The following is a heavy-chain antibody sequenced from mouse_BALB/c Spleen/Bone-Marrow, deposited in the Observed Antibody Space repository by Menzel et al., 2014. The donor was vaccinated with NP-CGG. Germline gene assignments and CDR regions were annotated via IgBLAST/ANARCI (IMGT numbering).Heavy chain of an antibody. Sequence: EVKLVESGGGLVQPKGSLKLSCAASGFTLNTYAMNWVRQAPGKGLEWVARIRSKSNNYATYYADSVKDRFTISRDDSQSMLYLQMNNLKTEDTAMYYCVRQNYDYAWFAYWGQGTLVTVSA. J-gene: IGHJ3*01. CDR3: VRQNYDYAWFAY. D-gene: IGHD2-4*01. V-gene: IGHV10-1*02. CDR2: IRSKSNNYAT. CDR1: GFTLNTYA.